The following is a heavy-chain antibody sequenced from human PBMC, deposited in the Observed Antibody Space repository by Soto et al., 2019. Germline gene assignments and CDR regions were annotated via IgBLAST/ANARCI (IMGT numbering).Heavy chain of an antibody. V-gene: IGHV3-66*01. CDR2: IYSGGST. CDR1: GFTVSSNY. Sequence: GGSLRLSCAASGFTVSSNYMSWVRQAPGKGLEWVSVIYSGGSTYYADSVKGRFTISRDNSKNTLYLQMNSLRAEDTAVYYCARVVRDIVATAYFDYWGQGTLVTVSS. D-gene: IGHD5-12*01. J-gene: IGHJ4*02. CDR3: ARVVRDIVATAYFDY.